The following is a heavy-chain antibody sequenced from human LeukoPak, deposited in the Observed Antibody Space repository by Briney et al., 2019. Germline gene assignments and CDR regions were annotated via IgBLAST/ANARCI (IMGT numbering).Heavy chain of an antibody. CDR1: GCTFSNAW. D-gene: IGHD3-16*02. CDR3: VGYRYYFDY. Sequence: PGGTLRLSCAASGCTFSNAWMSWVRQAPGKGLEWVGRSKSKTDGGTTDYAAPVKGRFTISRDDSKNTLYLQMNSLKTEDTAVYYCVGYRYYFDYWGQGTLVTVSS. J-gene: IGHJ4*02. CDR2: SKSKTDGGTT. V-gene: IGHV3-15*01.